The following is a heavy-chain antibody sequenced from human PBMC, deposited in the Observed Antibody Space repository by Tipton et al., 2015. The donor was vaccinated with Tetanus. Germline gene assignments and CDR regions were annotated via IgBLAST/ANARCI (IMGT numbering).Heavy chain of an antibody. CDR2: ISYDGSNK. CDR1: RFTFSSYA. J-gene: IGHJ4*02. V-gene: IGHV3-30*04. Sequence: SLRLSCAASRFTFSSYAMHWVRQAPGKGLEWVAVISYDGSNKYYADSVKGRFTISRDNSKNTLYLQMNSLRAEDTAVYYCARGSYYYDSSGYFQGDYWGQGTLVTVSS. CDR3: ARGSYYYDSSGYFQGDY. D-gene: IGHD3-22*01.